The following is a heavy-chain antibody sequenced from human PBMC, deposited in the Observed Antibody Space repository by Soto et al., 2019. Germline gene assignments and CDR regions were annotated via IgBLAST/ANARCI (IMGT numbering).Heavy chain of an antibody. CDR3: ARDVSIAAALYDY. Sequence: GASVKVSCKASGGTFSSYTISWVRQAPGQGLEWMGRIIPILGIANYAQKFQGRVTITADKSTSTAYMELSSLRSEDTAVYYCARDVSIAAALYDYWGQGTLVTVSS. J-gene: IGHJ4*02. CDR2: IIPILGIA. CDR1: GGTFSSYT. V-gene: IGHV1-69*04. D-gene: IGHD6-13*01.